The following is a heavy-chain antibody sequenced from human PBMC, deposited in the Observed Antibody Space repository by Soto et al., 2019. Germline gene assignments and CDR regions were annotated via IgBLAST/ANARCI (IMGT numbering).Heavy chain of an antibody. CDR1: GFTFSSYA. D-gene: IGHD3-3*01. V-gene: IGHV3-30-3*01. Sequence: GGSLRLSCAASGFTFSSYAMHWVRQAPGKGLEWVAVISYDGSNKYYADSVKGRFTISRDNSKNTLYLQMNSLRAEDTAVYYCARDQGSGYYTFDYWGQGTLVTVSS. CDR2: ISYDGSNK. J-gene: IGHJ4*02. CDR3: ARDQGSGYYTFDY.